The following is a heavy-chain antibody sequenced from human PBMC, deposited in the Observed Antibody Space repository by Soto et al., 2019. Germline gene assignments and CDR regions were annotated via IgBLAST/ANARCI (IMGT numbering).Heavy chain of an antibody. CDR2: IWFDGSNI. CDR3: ARAQYSSSWYPFDY. CDR1: GFTFSSYG. D-gene: IGHD6-13*01. Sequence: QVQLVESGGCVVQPGKSLRLSCAASGFTFSSYGMHWVRQAPGKGLEWVAVIWFDGSNIYYADSVKGRFTLSKDNSKNTLYLQMHRLRAEDTAVYYGARAQYSSSWYPFDYWGQGTLVTVSS. J-gene: IGHJ4*02. V-gene: IGHV3-33*01.